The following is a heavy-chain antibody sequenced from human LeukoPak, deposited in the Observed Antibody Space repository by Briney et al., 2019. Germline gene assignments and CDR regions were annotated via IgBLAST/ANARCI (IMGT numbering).Heavy chain of an antibody. J-gene: IGHJ4*02. Sequence: ASVKVSCKVSGYTLTELSMHWVRQAPGKGLEWMGGFDPEDGETIYAQKFQGRVTMTEDTSTDTAYMELSSLRSEDTAVYYCATGLWRSGSYFVLLDYWGQGTLVTVSS. D-gene: IGHD1-26*01. CDR2: FDPEDGET. V-gene: IGHV1-24*01. CDR1: GYTLTELS. CDR3: ATGLWRSGSYFVLLDY.